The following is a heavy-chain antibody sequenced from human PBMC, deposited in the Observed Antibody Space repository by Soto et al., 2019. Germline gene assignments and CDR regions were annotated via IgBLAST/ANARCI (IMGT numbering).Heavy chain of an antibody. CDR1: GYTLTTYG. CDR2: ISAYSGKT. J-gene: IGHJ4*02. V-gene: IGHV1-18*01. D-gene: IGHD3-16*01. Sequence: ASVKVSCTTSGYTLTTYGISWVRRAPGQGLEWVGWISAYSGKTHYAQKFQGKVTMTTDTSTNTAYLELRSLRSDDTAVYYCARDPYLGDHQYWGQGTLVTVSS. CDR3: ARDPYLGDHQY.